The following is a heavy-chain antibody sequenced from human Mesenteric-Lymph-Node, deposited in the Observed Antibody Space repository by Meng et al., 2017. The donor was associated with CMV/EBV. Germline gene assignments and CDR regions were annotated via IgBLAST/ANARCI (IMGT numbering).Heavy chain of an antibody. V-gene: IGHV1-46*01. D-gene: IGHD3-16*01. CDR3: ARDQFGGALDY. Sequence: ASVKVSCKASGYTFTGYYIHWVRQAPGQGLEWMGMINPSGGSTNYAEKFQGRFTLTRDTSTTTVYMELSSLRSEDTALYYCARDQFGGALDYWGQGTVVTVSS. CDR2: INPSGGST. CDR1: GYTFTGYY. J-gene: IGHJ4*02.